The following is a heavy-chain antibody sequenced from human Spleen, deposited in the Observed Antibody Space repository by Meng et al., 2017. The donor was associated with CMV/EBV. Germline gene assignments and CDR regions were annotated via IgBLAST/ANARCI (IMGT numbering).Heavy chain of an antibody. J-gene: IGHJ4*02. CDR2: ISGSGSST. CDR1: GFTFSSYA. CDR3: ASRPRIVVVKPNTDY. D-gene: IGHD3-22*01. Sequence: SGFTFSSYAMSWVRQAPGKGLEWVSIISGSGSSTYYADSVKGRFTISRDNSKNTLYLQMNSLRAEDTAVYYCASRPRIVVVKPNTDYWGQGTLVTVSS. V-gene: IGHV3-23*01.